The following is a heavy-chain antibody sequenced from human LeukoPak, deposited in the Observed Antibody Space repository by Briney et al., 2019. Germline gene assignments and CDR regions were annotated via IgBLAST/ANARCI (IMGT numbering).Heavy chain of an antibody. D-gene: IGHD3-10*01. CDR1: GVSITTYY. J-gene: IGHJ4*02. CDR2: IYYTGST. V-gene: IGHV4-59*01. CDR3: AREANYYGSGSYSEGTFDY. Sequence: SETLSLTCTVSGVSITTYYWSWIRQPPGKGLEWIGYIYYTGSTNYNPSLKSRVTISADTSKNEFSLRLTSVTAADTAVYYCAREANYYGSGSYSEGTFDYWGQGSLVTVSS.